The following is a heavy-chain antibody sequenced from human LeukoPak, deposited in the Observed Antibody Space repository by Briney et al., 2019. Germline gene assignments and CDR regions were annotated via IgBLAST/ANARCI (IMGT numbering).Heavy chain of an antibody. V-gene: IGHV1-69*04. CDR3: ARSAVTGHFDS. D-gene: IGHD2-21*02. CDR2: VIPLLDIT. J-gene: IGHJ4*02. CDR1: GDTFSSSA. Sequence: ASVKVSCKTSGDTFSSSAISWVRQAPGQGLEWMGRVIPLLDITNYAQQFQGGVTITTDKSTTTVYMELSRLRSEDTAVYYCARSAVTGHFDSWGQGTLVTVSS.